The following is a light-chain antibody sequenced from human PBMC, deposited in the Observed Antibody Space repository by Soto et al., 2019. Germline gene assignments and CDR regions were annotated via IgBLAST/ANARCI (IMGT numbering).Light chain of an antibody. V-gene: IGKV3-20*01. CDR2: GAS. CDR1: QSVTNNY. Sequence: EIVLTQSPGTLSSSPGGRATLSCRASQSVTNNYLAWYQQKRGQAPRLLIWGASIRAADLPDRFSGGGSGTDSTLTISRLETEDFAVYYCHQYGSSPGTFGQGTKVDI. CDR3: HQYGSSPGT. J-gene: IGKJ1*01.